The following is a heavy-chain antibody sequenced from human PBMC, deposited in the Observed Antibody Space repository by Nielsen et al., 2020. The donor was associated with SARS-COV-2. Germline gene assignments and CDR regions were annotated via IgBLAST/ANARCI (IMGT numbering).Heavy chain of an antibody. D-gene: IGHD6-25*01. CDR1: GFTFSSYS. J-gene: IGHJ3*02. V-gene: IGHV3-33*08. CDR3: ARGSGATAKHKDAFDI. Sequence: GGSLRLSCAASGFTFSSYSMNWVRQAPGKGLEWVAVIWYDGSNKYYADSVKGRFTISRDNSKNTLYLQMNSLRAEDTAVYYCARGSGATAKHKDAFDIWGQGTMVTVSS. CDR2: IWYDGSNK.